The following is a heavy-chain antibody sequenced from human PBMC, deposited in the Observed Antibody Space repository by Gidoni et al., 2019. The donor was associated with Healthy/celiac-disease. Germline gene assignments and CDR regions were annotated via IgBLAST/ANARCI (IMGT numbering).Heavy chain of an antibody. CDR3: ARGQYYDFWSGAYGMDV. D-gene: IGHD3-3*01. CDR1: GGSFSGYY. CDR2: INHSGST. Sequence: QVQLPQWGAGLLKPSETLSLTCAVYGGSFSGYYWSWIRQPPGKGLKWIGEINHSGSTNYNPSLKSRVTISVDTSKNQFSLKLSSVTAADTAVYYCARGQYYDFWSGAYGMDVWGQGTTVTVSS. V-gene: IGHV4-34*01. J-gene: IGHJ6*02.